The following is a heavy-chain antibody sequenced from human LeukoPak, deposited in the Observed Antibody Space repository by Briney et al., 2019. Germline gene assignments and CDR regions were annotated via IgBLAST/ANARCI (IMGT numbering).Heavy chain of an antibody. CDR1: GGSISSGSYY. CDR2: INHSGST. D-gene: IGHD3-9*01. CDR3: ARHSRKRYFDWLLFDP. V-gene: IGHV4-39*01. Sequence: PSQTLSLTCTVSGGSISSGSYYWSWIRQPPGKGLEWIGEINHSGSTNYNPSLKSRVTISVDTSKNQFSLKLSSVTAEDTAVYYCARHSRKRYFDWLLFDPWGQGTLVTVSS. J-gene: IGHJ5*02.